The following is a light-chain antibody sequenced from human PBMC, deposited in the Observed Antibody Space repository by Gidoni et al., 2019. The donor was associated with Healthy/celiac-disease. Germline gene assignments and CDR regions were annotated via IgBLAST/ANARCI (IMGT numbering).Light chain of an antibody. V-gene: IGKV3-20*01. CDR1: QSVSSSY. J-gene: IGKJ3*01. Sequence: EIVLTQSPGTLSLSPGERATLSCRASQSVSSSYLAWYQQKPGQAPRLLIYGASSRATGIPDRFSGSGSGTDFTLTISRREPEDLAVYYCQQYGSSLFTFGPGTKVDIK. CDR2: GAS. CDR3: QQYGSSLFT.